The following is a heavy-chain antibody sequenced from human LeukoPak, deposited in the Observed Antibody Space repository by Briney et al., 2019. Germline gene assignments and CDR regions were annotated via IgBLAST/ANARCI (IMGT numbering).Heavy chain of an antibody. Sequence: SETLSLTCTVSGYSISSGYYWGWIRQPPGKGLEWIGSIYHSGSTYYNPSLKSRVTISVDTSKNQFSLKLSSVTAADTAVYYCARTPIVGATLFDYWGQGTLVTVSS. CDR1: GYSISSGYY. CDR3: ARTPIVGATLFDY. CDR2: IYHSGST. D-gene: IGHD1-26*01. V-gene: IGHV4-38-2*02. J-gene: IGHJ4*02.